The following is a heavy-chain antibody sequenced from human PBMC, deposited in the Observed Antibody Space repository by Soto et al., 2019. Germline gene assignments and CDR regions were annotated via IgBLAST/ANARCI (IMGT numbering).Heavy chain of an antibody. V-gene: IGHV3-23*01. CDR3: AQSGDIVVVVAATIDY. CDR2: ISGSGGST. J-gene: IGHJ4*02. CDR1: GFTFSSYA. D-gene: IGHD2-15*01. Sequence: PGGSLRLSCAASGFTFSSYAMSWVRQAPGKGLEWVSAISGSGGSTYYADSVKGRFTISRDNSKNTLYLQMNSLRAEDTAVYYCAQSGDIVVVVAATIDYWGQGTLVTVSS.